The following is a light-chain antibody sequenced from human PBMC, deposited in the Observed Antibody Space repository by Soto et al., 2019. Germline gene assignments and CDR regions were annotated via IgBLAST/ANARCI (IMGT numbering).Light chain of an antibody. CDR3: QQYGSSPWT. CDR1: QSVRSSF. Sequence: EIVLTQSPGTLSLSPGERATLSCRASQSVRSSFFAWYQQKPGQAPRLLIYGASSRATGIPDRFSGSGSGTAFTLTIRRLEPEDFALYYCQQYGSSPWTFGQGTRVEIK. CDR2: GAS. V-gene: IGKV3-20*01. J-gene: IGKJ1*01.